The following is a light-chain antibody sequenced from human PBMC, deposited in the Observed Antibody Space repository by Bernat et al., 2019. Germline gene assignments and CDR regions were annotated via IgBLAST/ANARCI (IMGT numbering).Light chain of an antibody. CDR2: EVN. CDR1: SSDVGGYNS. V-gene: IGLV2-8*01. CDR3: SSYTTSNTWV. Sequence: QSALTQPPSASGSPGQSVTISCTGTSSDVGGYNSVSWYQQHPGAAPKLMIYEVNKRPSGVPARFSGSKSGNTASLTVSGLQAEDEADYSCSSYTTSNTWVFGGGSKLTVL. J-gene: IGLJ3*02.